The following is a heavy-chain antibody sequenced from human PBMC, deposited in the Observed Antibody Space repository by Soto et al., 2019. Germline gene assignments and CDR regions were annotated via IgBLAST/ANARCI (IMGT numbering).Heavy chain of an antibody. Sequence: QVRLEGSGGGVVQPGRSLRLSCAASGFIFPNFAFHWIRQDPGKGLEWVAGISSDGTTRYYADSVKGRFSISRDNFKDTLFLQTNTLRPEDTAVYYCATDPTPFAGPSRVYYGLDVWGQGTTVTVSS. V-gene: IGHV3-30-3*01. CDR3: ATDPTPFAGPSRVYYGLDV. CDR2: ISSDGTTR. J-gene: IGHJ6*02. CDR1: GFIFPNFA.